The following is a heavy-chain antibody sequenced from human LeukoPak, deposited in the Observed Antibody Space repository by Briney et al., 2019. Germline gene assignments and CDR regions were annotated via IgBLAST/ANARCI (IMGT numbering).Heavy chain of an antibody. J-gene: IGHJ3*02. CDR1: GFTFSSYS. CDR3: ARVYCSGGSCYFDAFDI. D-gene: IGHD2-15*01. CDR2: ISSSSSYI. V-gene: IGHV3-21*01. Sequence: PGGSLRLSCAASGFTFSSYSMNWVRQAPGKGLEWVPSISSSSSYIYYADSVKGRFTISRDNAKNSLYLQMNSLRAEDTAVYYCARVYCSGGSCYFDAFDIWGQGTMVTVSS.